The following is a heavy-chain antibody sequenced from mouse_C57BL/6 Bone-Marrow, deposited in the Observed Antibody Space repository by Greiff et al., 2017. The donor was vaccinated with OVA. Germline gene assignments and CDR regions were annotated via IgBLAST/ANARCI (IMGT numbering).Heavy chain of an antibody. CDR2: ISSGGDYI. CDR3: TRDRGYYYGSSYHFAY. J-gene: IGHJ3*01. V-gene: IGHV5-9-1*02. CDR1: GFTFSSYA. Sequence: EVQLVESGEGLVKPGGSLKLSCAASGFTFSSYAMSWVRQTPEKRLEWVAYISSGGDYIYYADTVKGRFTISRDNARNTLYLQMSSLKSEDTAMYYCTRDRGYYYGSSYHFAYWGQGTLVTVSA. D-gene: IGHD1-1*01.